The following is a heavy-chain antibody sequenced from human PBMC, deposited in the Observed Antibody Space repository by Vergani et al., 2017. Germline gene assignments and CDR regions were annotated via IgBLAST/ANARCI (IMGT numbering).Heavy chain of an antibody. D-gene: IGHD3-10*01. CDR3: ARVQGETTPLDY. CDR2: ISWDGGST. V-gene: IGHV3-43*01. J-gene: IGHJ4*02. CDR1: GFTFDDYT. Sequence: EVQLVESGGGVVRPGGSLRLSCAASGFTFDDYTMHWVRQAPGKGLEWVSLISWDGGSTYYAQKFQGRVTMTRDTSISTAYMELSRLRSDDTAVYYCARVQGETTPLDYWGQGTLVTVSS.